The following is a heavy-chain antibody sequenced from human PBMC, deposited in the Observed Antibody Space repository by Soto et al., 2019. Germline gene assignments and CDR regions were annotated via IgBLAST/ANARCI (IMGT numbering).Heavy chain of an antibody. J-gene: IGHJ6*02. Sequence: ASVKVSCKASGGTFSSYAISWVRQAPGQGLEWMGGIIPIFGTANYAQKFQGRVTITADESTSTAYMELSSLRSEDTAVYYCARGTKVLRFLEWSDHYYYYGMDVWGQGTTVT. CDR2: IIPIFGTA. D-gene: IGHD3-3*01. CDR1: GGTFSSYA. V-gene: IGHV1-69*13. CDR3: ARGTKVLRFLEWSDHYYYYGMDV.